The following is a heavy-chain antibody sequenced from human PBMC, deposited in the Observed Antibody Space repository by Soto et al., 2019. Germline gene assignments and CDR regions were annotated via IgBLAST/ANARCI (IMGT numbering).Heavy chain of an antibody. J-gene: IGHJ4*02. CDR1: GGTFSSYG. CDR2: IIPIFGTA. V-gene: IGHV1-69*12. D-gene: IGHD3-10*01. Sequence: QVQLVQSGAEVKKPGSSVKVSCKASGGTFSSYGISWVRQAPGQGLEWMGGIIPIFGTAKYAQKFQGRGTIXAXXYTSKAYMELSSLRSEDTAVYYGAVQSQFNYGFDYWGQGTLVTVSS. CDR3: AVQSQFNYGFDY.